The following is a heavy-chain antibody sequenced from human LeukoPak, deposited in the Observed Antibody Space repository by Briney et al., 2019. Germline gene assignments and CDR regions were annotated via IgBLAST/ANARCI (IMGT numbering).Heavy chain of an antibody. CDR2: IIPIFCTA. CDR3: ARGVGASRYYYYYMDV. J-gene: IGHJ6*03. D-gene: IGHD1-26*01. CDR1: VITFSSYA. V-gene: IGHV1-69*13. Sequence: SVKVSCKTSVITFSSYAINWVRQAPGQGLEWMGGIIPIFCTANYAQKFQGRVTITADESTSTAYMELSSLRSEDTAVYYCARGVGASRYYYYYMDVWGKGTTVTISS.